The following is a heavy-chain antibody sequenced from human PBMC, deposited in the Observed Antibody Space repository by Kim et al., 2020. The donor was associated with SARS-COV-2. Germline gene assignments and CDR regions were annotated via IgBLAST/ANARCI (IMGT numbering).Heavy chain of an antibody. Sequence: AVSENSRMTISRDTSKNEFSLQLTSVTPEDTAVYYCARSYGWSYYYGMDVWGQGTTVTVSS. D-gene: IGHD6-19*01. J-gene: IGHJ6*02. CDR3: ARSYGWSYYYGMDV. V-gene: IGHV6-1*01.